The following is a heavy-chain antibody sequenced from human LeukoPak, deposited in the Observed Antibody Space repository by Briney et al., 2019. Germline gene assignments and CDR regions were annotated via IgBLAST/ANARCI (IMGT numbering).Heavy chain of an antibody. J-gene: IGHJ4*02. CDR1: GFTFSSYG. V-gene: IGHV3-30*18. D-gene: IGHD3-22*01. Sequence: GGSLRLSCAASGFTFSSYGMHWVRQAPGKGLEWVAVISYDGSNKFYADSVEGRFTISRDNSKNTLLLQMNSLRAEDTAVYYCGKGQRYYYDSSGYYYVAYWGQGTLVTVSS. CDR2: ISYDGSNK. CDR3: GKGQRYYYDSSGYYYVAY.